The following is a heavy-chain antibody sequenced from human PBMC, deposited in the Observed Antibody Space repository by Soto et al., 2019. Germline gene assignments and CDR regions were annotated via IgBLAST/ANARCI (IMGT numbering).Heavy chain of an antibody. CDR1: GFTFGDYA. V-gene: IGHV3-49*03. D-gene: IGHD3-3*01. CDR2: IRSKAYGGTT. Sequence: GGSLRLSCTASGFTFGDYAMSWFRQAPGKGLEWVGFIRSKAYGGTTEYAASVKGRFTISRDDSKSIAYLQMNSLKTEDTAVYYCTRDAVLRFLEWLWNYFDYWGQGTLVTVLL. CDR3: TRDAVLRFLEWLWNYFDY. J-gene: IGHJ4*02.